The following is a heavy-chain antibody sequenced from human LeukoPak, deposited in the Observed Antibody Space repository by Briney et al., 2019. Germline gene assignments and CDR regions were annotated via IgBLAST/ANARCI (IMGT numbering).Heavy chain of an antibody. V-gene: IGHV6-1*01. D-gene: IGHD6-19*01. CDR3: ARDVGTSGWYTFDY. CDR2: TDSKPKWYT. Sequence: SQTLSLTCGISGDSVSSNNSAWNWNRQSPARDLEWLGRTDSKPKWYTYYAGAMQGRKTISPDTSKNQCYLQLNSVTPEDTAVYYCARDVGTSGWYTFDYWGQGALVTVSS. CDR1: GDSVSSNNSA. J-gene: IGHJ4*02.